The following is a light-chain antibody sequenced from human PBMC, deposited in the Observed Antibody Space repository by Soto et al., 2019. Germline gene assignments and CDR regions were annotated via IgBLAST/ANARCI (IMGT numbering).Light chain of an antibody. CDR2: DVS. CDR1: SSNVGGFDR. J-gene: IGLJ2*01. V-gene: IGLV2-14*03. CDR3: SSYTSRSTVV. Sequence: QSVLTQPASVSGSPGQSITISCTGTSSNVGGFDRVSWYQQHPGKAPRLMIFDVSNRPSGISHRFSGSKSGNTASLTISGLLAEDEADYFCSSYTSRSTVVFGGGTKLPS.